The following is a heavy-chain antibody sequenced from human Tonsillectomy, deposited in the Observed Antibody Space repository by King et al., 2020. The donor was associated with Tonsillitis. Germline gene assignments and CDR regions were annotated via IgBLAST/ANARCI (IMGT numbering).Heavy chain of an antibody. CDR3: ARDGGQNSTYLTMAFDY. V-gene: IGHV4-4*02. CDR1: GGSISSFNW. CDR2: IYHSGST. D-gene: IGHD3-10*01. J-gene: IGHJ4*02. Sequence: LQLQESGPGLVKPSGTLSLTCAVSGGSISSFNWWSWVRQPPGKGLEWIGEIYHSGSTNYNPSLKSRVTMSVDKSKNQFSLKLSSVTAADTAVYYCARDGGQNSTYLTMAFDYWGQGTLVTVSS.